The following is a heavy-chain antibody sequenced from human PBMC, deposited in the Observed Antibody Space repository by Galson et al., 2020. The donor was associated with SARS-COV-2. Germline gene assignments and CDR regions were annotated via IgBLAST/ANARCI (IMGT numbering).Heavy chain of an antibody. CDR1: GGSVSSSAYY. CDR2: IYYTGTT. V-gene: IGHV4-31*03. J-gene: IGHJ6*03. D-gene: IGHD3-16*02. CDR3: ARASYTNDRDYYYYMDV. Sequence: SETLSLTCTVSGGSVSSSAYYWSWIRQHPGKGLEWIGYIYYTGTTYYNPSLKSRLTISVDASKNQFSLKLSSVAAADTAVYYCARASYTNDRDYYYYMDVWGKGTTVTVSS.